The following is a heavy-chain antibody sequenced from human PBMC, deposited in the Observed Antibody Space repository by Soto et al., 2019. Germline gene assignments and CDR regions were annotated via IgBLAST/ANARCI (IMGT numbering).Heavy chain of an antibody. J-gene: IGHJ5*02. V-gene: IGHV4-31*03. CDR3: ARGLTGYDSSGYYQLGWFDP. CDR1: GGSISSGGYY. D-gene: IGHD3-22*01. CDR2: SYYSGST. Sequence: SETLSLTCTVSGGSISSGGYYWSWIRQHPGKGLEGIGYSYYSGSTYYNPSLKSRVTISVDTSKNQFSLKLSSLTAADTAVYYCARGLTGYDSSGYYQLGWFDPWGQGTLVTVSS.